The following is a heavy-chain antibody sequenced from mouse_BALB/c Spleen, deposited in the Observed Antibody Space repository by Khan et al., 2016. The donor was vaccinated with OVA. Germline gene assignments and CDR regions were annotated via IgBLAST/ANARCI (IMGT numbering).Heavy chain of an antibody. CDR3: TRRHNTYAWFAY. D-gene: IGHD1-1*01. Sequence: EVELVESGGGLVQPGGSRKLSCAASGFTFSNFGMHWVRQAPEKGLEWVAYISSGSNNIYYADSVKGRFTISRDNPENTLFLQMTSLRSEDTAIYYCTRRHNTYAWFAYWGKGTLVTVSA. CDR2: ISSGSNNI. CDR1: GFTFSNFG. J-gene: IGHJ3*01. V-gene: IGHV5-17*02.